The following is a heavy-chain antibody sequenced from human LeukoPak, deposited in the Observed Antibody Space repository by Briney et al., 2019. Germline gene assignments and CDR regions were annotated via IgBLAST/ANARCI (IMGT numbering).Heavy chain of an antibody. CDR1: GGSISSYY. Sequence: SETLSLTCTVSGGSISSYYWSWIRQPPGKGLEWIGYIYYSGSTSYNPSLKSRVTISVDTSKNQFSLKLSSVTAADTAVYYCASRIVVVAATRENWFDPWGQGTLVTVSS. J-gene: IGHJ5*02. D-gene: IGHD2-15*01. CDR2: IYYSGST. CDR3: ASRIVVVAATRENWFDP. V-gene: IGHV4-59*08.